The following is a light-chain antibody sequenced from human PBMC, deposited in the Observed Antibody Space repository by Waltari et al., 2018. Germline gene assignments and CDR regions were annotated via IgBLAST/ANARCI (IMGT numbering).Light chain of an antibody. CDR2: WAS. CDR3: QQYYSTPPT. J-gene: IGKJ5*01. Sequence: DIVMTQSPDSLAVSLGERATTHCKSSQTLLYRSNNKNYLAWYQQKPGQPPKLLIYWASARESGVPDRFSGSGSGTDFTLTISSLQAEDVAVYYCQQYYSTPPTFGQGTRLEIK. CDR1: QTLLYRSNNKNY. V-gene: IGKV4-1*01.